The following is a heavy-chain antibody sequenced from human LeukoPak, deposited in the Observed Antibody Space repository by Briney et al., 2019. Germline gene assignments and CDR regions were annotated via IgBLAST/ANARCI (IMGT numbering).Heavy chain of an antibody. CDR3: ARDSGSSSWEFDY. D-gene: IGHD6-13*01. CDR2: INPNSGGT. J-gene: IGHJ4*02. CDR1: GYSFTGYY. V-gene: IGHV1-2*02. Sequence: ASVKVSCKASGYSFTGYYIHWVRQAPGQGLEWMGWINPNSGGTTYAQQFQGRVTMTRDTSISIVYMEQTRLGSDDTAVYYCARDSGSSSWEFDYWGQGTLVTVSS.